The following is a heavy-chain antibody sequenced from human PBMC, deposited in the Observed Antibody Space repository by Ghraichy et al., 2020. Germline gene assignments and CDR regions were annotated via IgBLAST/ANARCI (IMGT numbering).Heavy chain of an antibody. CDR1: GGTFSSYA. CDR2: IIPILGIA. V-gene: IGHV1-69*04. J-gene: IGHJ3*02. Sequence: SVKVSCKASGGTFSSYAISWVRQAPGQGLEWMGRIIPILGIANYAQKFQGRVTITADKSTSTAYMELSSLRSEDTAVYYCAGDGGDYGDYGAFDIWGQGTMVTVSS. CDR3: AGDGGDYGDYGAFDI. D-gene: IGHD4-17*01.